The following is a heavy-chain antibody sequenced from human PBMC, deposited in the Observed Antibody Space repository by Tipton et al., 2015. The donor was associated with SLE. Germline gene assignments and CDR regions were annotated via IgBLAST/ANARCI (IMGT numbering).Heavy chain of an antibody. Sequence: TLSLTCTVSGGSISSRGSYWSWIRQPPGTGLVWIGYIYYSGSTNYNPSLKSRVTISVDTSKNQFSLRLTSVTAADTAMYYCARGIGRYLSTGIRGDDGGYFD. D-gene: IGHD3-10*01. J-gene: IGHJ4*03. V-gene: IGHV4-61*08. CDR1: GGSISSRGSY. CDR2: IYYSGST. CDR3: ARGIGRYLSTGIRGDDGGYFD.